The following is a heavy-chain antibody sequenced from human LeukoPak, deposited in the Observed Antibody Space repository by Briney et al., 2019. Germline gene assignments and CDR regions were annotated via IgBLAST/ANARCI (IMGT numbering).Heavy chain of an antibody. CDR2: IIPILGIA. Sequence: ASVKVSCKASGYTFTSCNMQWVRQAPGQGLEWMGRIIPILGIANYAQKFQGRVMITADKSTSTAYTELSSLRSEDTAVYYCARDKVTMVRGVITAHFLGMDVWGQGTTVTVSS. V-gene: IGHV1-69*04. D-gene: IGHD3-10*01. J-gene: IGHJ6*02. CDR3: ARDKVTMVRGVITAHFLGMDV. CDR1: GYTFTSCN.